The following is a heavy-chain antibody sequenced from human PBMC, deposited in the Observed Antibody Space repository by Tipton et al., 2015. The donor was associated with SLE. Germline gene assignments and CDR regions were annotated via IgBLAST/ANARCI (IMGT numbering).Heavy chain of an antibody. CDR1: GGSISSYY. CDR3: ARGKTGEDPDYYYYMDV. Sequence: TLSLTCTVSGGSISSYYWSWIRQPPGKGLEWIGYIYYSGSSYYSPSLESRITLSVDTSENQFSLNLRSVTVADTAVYYCARGKTGEDPDYYYYMDVWGKGTTVIVSS. D-gene: IGHD7-27*01. J-gene: IGHJ6*03. CDR2: IYYSGSS. V-gene: IGHV4-59*12.